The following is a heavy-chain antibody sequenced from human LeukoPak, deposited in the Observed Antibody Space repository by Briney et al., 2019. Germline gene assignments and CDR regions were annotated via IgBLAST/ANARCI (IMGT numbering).Heavy chain of an antibody. Sequence: PSETLSLACTVSGDPISSSRYYWGWIRKPPGKGLEWIWSIYYSGSTYYNPSLKSRVTISVDTSKNQFSLKLSSVTAADTAVYYCARQSGFYSNSSYYYYGMDVWGQGTTVTVSS. CDR3: ARQSGFYSNSSYYYYGMDV. D-gene: IGHD4-11*01. V-gene: IGHV4-39*01. J-gene: IGHJ6*02. CDR2: IYYSGST. CDR1: GDPISSSRYY.